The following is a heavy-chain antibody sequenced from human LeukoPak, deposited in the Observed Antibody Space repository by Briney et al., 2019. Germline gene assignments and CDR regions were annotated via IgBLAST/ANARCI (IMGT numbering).Heavy chain of an antibody. CDR3: ARVLEED. Sequence: GGSLRLSCLASGLTLSNYGMNWVRQAPGKGLEWLSYISASGRTTYYADSVKGRFSMSRDNANNSVFLEMNSLRVDDTALYYCARVLEEDWGQGTLVTVSS. CDR2: ISASGRTT. J-gene: IGHJ4*02. V-gene: IGHV3-48*04. CDR1: GLTLSNYG.